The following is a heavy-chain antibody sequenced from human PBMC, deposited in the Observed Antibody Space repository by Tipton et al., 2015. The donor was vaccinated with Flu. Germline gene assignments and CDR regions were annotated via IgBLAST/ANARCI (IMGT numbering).Heavy chain of an antibody. CDR1: GYTFTSYG. J-gene: IGHJ4*02. D-gene: IGHD2-8*02. V-gene: IGHV1-18*01. CDR2: ISAYNGKT. CDR3: AGLYWYYFDY. Sequence: QSGPEVKKPGASVKVSCKASGYTFTSYGISWVRQAPGQGLEWMGWISAYNGKTNYAQKLQGRVTMTTDTSTSTAYMELRGLRSDDTAGYYCAGLYWYYFDYWGQGTLVTVSS.